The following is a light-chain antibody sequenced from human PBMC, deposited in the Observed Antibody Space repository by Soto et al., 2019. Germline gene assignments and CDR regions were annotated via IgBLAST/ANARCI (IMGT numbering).Light chain of an antibody. CDR2: EVT. J-gene: IGLJ2*01. CDR3: SSYTISSTLVL. V-gene: IGLV2-8*01. CDR1: SGDVGGYDY. Sequence: QSVLTQPPSASGSPGQSVTISCTGTSGDVGGYDYVSWYQQHPGKAPKLMIYEVTKRPLGVPDRFSGSKSGNTASLTVSGLQAEDEADYYCSSYTISSTLVLFGGGTKLTVL.